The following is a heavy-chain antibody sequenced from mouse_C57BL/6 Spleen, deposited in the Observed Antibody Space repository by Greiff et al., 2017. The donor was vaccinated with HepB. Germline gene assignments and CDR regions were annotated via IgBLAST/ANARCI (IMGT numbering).Heavy chain of an antibody. V-gene: IGHV5-15*04. CDR3: ARRSITTDAMDY. J-gene: IGHJ4*01. CDR1: GFTFSDYG. D-gene: IGHD1-1*01. CDR2: ISNLAYSI. Sequence: EVKVVESGGGLVQPGGSLKLSCAASGFTFSDYGMAWVRQAPRKGPEGVAFISNLAYSIYYADTVTGRFTLSRENAKNTLYLEMSSLRSEDTAMYYCARRSITTDAMDYWGQGTSVTVSS.